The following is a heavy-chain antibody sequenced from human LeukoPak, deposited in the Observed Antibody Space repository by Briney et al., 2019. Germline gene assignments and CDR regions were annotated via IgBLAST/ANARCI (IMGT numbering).Heavy chain of an antibody. CDR1: GFTFSSYA. J-gene: IGHJ6*02. CDR3: ARDCYGSGSYACYYGMDV. D-gene: IGHD3-10*01. CDR2: ISSSSTTI. Sequence: GGSLRLSCAASGFTFSSYAMSWVRQAPGKGLEWVSYISSSSTTIFFADSVKGRFTISRDNAKNSLYLQMNSLRAEDTAVYYCARDCYGSGSYACYYGMDVWGQGTTVTVSS. V-gene: IGHV3-48*01.